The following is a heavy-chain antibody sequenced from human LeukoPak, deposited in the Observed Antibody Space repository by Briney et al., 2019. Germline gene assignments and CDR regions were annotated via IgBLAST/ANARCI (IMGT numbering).Heavy chain of an antibody. D-gene: IGHD3-9*01. Sequence: SETLSLMCTVSGDSISTYSWSWIRQPPGKGLEWIGYIHFSGSTSYNPSLKSRVTISLDTSKNQFSLRLTSVAAADTAVYFCARHREAGIAISSFPYYYYSFYMDVWGKGTTVTVSS. CDR1: GDSISTYS. CDR3: ARHREAGIAISSFPYYYYSFYMDV. V-gene: IGHV4-59*08. J-gene: IGHJ6*03. CDR2: IHFSGST.